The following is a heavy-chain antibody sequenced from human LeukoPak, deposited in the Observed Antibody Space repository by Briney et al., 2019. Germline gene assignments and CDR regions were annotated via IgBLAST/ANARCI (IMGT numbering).Heavy chain of an antibody. CDR2: ISGSGGST. V-gene: IGHV3-23*01. J-gene: IGHJ4*02. D-gene: IGHD6-19*01. CDR1: GFTFSSYA. Sequence: GGSLRLSCAASGFTFSSYAMSWVRQAPGKGLEWVSAISGSGGSTYYADSVKGRFTISRDNSKNTLYRQMNSLRAEDTAVYYCAKRRIAVAGTYYFDYWGQGTLVTVSS. CDR3: AKRRIAVAGTYYFDY.